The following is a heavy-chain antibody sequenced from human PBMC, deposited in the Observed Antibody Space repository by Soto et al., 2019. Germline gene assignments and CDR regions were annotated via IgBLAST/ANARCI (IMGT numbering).Heavy chain of an antibody. CDR1: GXTVSSYA. V-gene: IGHV3-23*01. Sequence: GSLRLTSAASGXTVSSYAIGWVRQAPEKGLEWVAAISGSGGSTYYADSVKGRFTSSRDNSENTLSLQMTSLRAEEPAVYYCAKTTNYYDSSAYYYWGQGTLATVSA. CDR2: ISGSGGST. CDR3: AKTTNYYDSSAYYY. D-gene: IGHD3-22*01. J-gene: IGHJ4*01.